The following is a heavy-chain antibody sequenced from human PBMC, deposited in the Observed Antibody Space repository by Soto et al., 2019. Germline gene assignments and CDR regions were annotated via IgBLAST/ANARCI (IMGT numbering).Heavy chain of an antibody. CDR2: IYSDGTT. CDR1: GISVGTNY. V-gene: IGHV3-53*01. J-gene: IGHJ4*02. Sequence: PGGSLRLSCAASGISVGTNYLTWVRQAPGKGLEWVSFIYSDGTTYYADSVKGRFTISRDTSNNTLYLQMNSLRAEDTAVSYCGRGASSFGNWRQRTLVTVSS. CDR3: GRGASSFGN.